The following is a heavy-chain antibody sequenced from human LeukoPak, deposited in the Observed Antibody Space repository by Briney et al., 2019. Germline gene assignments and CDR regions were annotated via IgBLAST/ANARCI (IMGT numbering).Heavy chain of an antibody. V-gene: IGHV4-31*03. J-gene: IGHJ6*02. CDR1: GGSISSGGYY. CDR3: ARGRSGGPYYGMDV. CDR2: IYYSGST. D-gene: IGHD2-15*01. Sequence: SETLSLTCTVSGGSISSGGYYWSWIRQHPGKGLEWIGYIYYSGSTYYNPSLKSRVTISVDTSKNQFSLKLSSVTAADTAVYYCARGRSGGPYYGMDVWGQGTTVTVSS.